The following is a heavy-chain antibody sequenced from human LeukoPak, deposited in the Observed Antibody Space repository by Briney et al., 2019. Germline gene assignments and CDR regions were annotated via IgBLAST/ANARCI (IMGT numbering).Heavy chain of an antibody. J-gene: IGHJ5*02. D-gene: IGHD1-26*01. Sequence: GGSLRLSCAASGFTFSSYEMNWVRQAPGKGLEWVSYISSSGSTIYYADSVKGRFTISRDNAKNSLYLQMNSLRAEDTAVYYCARDLSGGSYGWFDPWGQGTLVTVSS. CDR3: ARDLSGGSYGWFDP. CDR1: GFTFSSYE. CDR2: ISSSGSTI. V-gene: IGHV3-48*03.